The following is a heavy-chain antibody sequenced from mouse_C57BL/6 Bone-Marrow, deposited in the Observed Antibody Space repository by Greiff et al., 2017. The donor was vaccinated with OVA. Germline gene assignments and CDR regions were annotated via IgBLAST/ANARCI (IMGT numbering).Heavy chain of an antibody. CDR1: GYTFTSYT. CDR3: ASLLLRDYFDY. J-gene: IGHJ2*01. Sequence: QVQLKQSGAELARPGASVKMSCKASGYTFTSYTMHWVKQRPGQGLEWIGYINPSSGYTKYNQKFKDKATLTADKSSSTAYMQLSSLTSEDSAVYYCASLLLRDYFDYWGQGTTLTVSS. CDR2: INPSSGYT. D-gene: IGHD1-1*01. V-gene: IGHV1-4*01.